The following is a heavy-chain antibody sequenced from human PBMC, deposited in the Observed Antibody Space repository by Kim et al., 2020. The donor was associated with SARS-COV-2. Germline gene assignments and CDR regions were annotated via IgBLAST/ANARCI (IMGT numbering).Heavy chain of an antibody. CDR2: TYYRAKWYN. V-gene: IGHV6-1*01. Sequence: SQTLSLTCAISGDSVSSISATWSWIRQSPSRGLEWLGRTYYRAKWYNEYAVAVKSRITINPDASKNQFSLQLNSVTPEDTAVYYCARGTGTPGYGMDVWG. D-gene: IGHD1-7*01. J-gene: IGHJ6*02. CDR3: ARGTGTPGYGMDV. CDR1: GDSVSSISAT.